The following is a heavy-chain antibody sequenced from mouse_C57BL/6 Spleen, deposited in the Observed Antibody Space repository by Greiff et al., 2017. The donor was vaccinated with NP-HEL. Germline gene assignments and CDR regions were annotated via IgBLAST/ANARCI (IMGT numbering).Heavy chain of an antibody. J-gene: IGHJ3*01. CDR3: ARDKAY. CDR2: ISYDGST. Sequence: EVKLQESGPGLVKPSQSLSLTCSVTGYSITSGYYWNWIRQFPGNKLKWMGYISYDGSTNYHPSLTNLISFSQDTSKSQFFLKLNSVTTEDTATYYCARDKAYWGQGTLVTVSA. CDR1: GYSITSGYY. V-gene: IGHV3-6*01.